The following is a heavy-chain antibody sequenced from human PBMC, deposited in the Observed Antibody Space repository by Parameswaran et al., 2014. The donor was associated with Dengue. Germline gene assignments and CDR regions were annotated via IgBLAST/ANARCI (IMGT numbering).Heavy chain of an antibody. J-gene: IGHJ6*02. Sequence: VRQGVQGRGWEWVSYISSSGSTIYYADSVKGRFTISRDNAKNSLYLQMNSLRAEDTAVYYCASYYSYGPEPYYYYYGMDVWGQGTTVTVSS. V-gene: IGHV3-48*03. CDR2: ISSSGSTI. CDR3: ASYYSYGPEPYYYYYGMDV. D-gene: IGHD5-18*01.